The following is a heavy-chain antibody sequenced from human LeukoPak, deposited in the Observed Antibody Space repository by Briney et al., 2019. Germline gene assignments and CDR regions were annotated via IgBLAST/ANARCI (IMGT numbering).Heavy chain of an antibody. CDR2: INSDGSST. D-gene: IGHD3-9*01. CDR1: GFTFSSYW. Sequence: GGSLRLSCAASGFTFSSYWMHWVRQAPGKGLVWVSRINSDGSSTSYADSVKGRFTISRDNAKNTLYLQMNSLRAEDTAVYYCARERRVYDILTGYYSHGMDVWGQGTTVTVSS. V-gene: IGHV3-74*01. J-gene: IGHJ6*02. CDR3: ARERRVYDILTGYYSHGMDV.